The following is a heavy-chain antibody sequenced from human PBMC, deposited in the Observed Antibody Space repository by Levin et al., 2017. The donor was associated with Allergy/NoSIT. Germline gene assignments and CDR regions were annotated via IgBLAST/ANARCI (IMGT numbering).Heavy chain of an antibody. Sequence: PGGSLRLSCAASGFTFSRFDIHWLRQSTGKGLEWVSAIGTSDDTYYADSVKGRFSISRDDAKNSLYLQTNSLRVEDTAVYYCARGPWFDPWGQGTLVTVSS. CDR1: GFTFSRFD. CDR2: IGTSDDT. CDR3: ARGPWFDP. V-gene: IGHV3-13*01. J-gene: IGHJ5*02.